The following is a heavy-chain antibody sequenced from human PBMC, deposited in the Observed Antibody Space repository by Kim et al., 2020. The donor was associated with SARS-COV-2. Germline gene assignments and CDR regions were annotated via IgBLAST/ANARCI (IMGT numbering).Heavy chain of an antibody. V-gene: IGHV3-15*06. CDR3: ATGPLDY. J-gene: IGHJ4*02. Sequence: DGETTNSAPPVKGRFAISRDDPKTTLNLQMYSLKTEDTAVYYCATGPLDYWGQGTQVTVST. CDR2: DGETT.